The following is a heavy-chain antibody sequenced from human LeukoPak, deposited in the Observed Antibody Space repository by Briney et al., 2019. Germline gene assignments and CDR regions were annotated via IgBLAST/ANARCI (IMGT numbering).Heavy chain of an antibody. V-gene: IGHV3-7*01. J-gene: IGHJ4*02. Sequence: PGGSLRLSCAASGFTLSNHWMIWVRQAPGKGLECVANIKQDGIEKYYLDSVKGRFTISRDNAKNSVYLQMNSLRVEDTGVYYCGRGWAVDFWGQGTLVTVSS. D-gene: IGHD5-24*01. CDR1: GFTLSNHW. CDR2: IKQDGIEK. CDR3: GRGWAVDF.